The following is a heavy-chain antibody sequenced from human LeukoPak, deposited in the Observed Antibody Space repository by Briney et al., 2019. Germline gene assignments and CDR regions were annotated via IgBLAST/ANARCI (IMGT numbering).Heavy chain of an antibody. J-gene: IGHJ6*02. Sequence: GGSLRLSCAASGFTLSSYSMKWVRQAPGKGLEWVSSISSSSSYIYYADSVKGRFTISRDNAKNSLYLQMNSLRAEDTAVYYCARDSPPNLFYYGMDVWGQGTTVTVSS. V-gene: IGHV3-21*01. CDR3: ARDSPPNLFYYGMDV. CDR1: GFTLSSYS. CDR2: ISSSSSYI.